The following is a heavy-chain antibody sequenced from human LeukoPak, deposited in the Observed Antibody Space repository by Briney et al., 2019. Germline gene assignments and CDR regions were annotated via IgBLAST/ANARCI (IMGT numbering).Heavy chain of an antibody. CDR3: ARPAAPMVNKDIAVAGHEGHAFDI. V-gene: IGHV5-51*01. J-gene: IGHJ3*02. Sequence: GESLKISCKGSGYSFTSYWIGWVRQMPGKGLEWMGIIYPGDSDIRYSPSFQGQVTISADKSISTAYLQWSSLKASDTAMYYCARPAAPMVNKDIAVAGHEGHAFDIWGQGTMVTVSS. D-gene: IGHD6-19*01. CDR1: GYSFTSYW. CDR2: IYPGDSDI.